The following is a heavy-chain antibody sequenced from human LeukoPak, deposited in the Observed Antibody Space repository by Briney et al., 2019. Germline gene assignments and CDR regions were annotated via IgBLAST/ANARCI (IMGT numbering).Heavy chain of an antibody. CDR2: ISSSGSTI. V-gene: IGHV3-48*03. J-gene: IGHJ4*02. D-gene: IGHD2-2*01. CDR1: GFTFSSYE. CDR3: ARDQAGGDVVPAASFAY. Sequence: GGSLRLSCAASGFTFSSYEMNWVRQAPGKGLEWVSYISSSGSTIYYADSVKGRFTISRDNSKNSLYLQMNSLRAEDTAVYYCARDQAGGDVVPAASFAYWGQGTLVTVSS.